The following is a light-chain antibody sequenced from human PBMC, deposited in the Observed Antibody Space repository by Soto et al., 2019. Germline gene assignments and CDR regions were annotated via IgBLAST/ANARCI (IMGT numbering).Light chain of an antibody. CDR3: QQYSSSPSIT. J-gene: IGKJ5*01. CDR1: QSVSSGY. Sequence: ENVLTQYTGTLSLSPGERATLSCRASQSVSSGYLAWYQQKPGQAPRLLIYGASTRATGIPDRFSGSGSGTDFTLTISRLEPEDFAVYYCQQYSSSPSITFGQGTRLEIK. V-gene: IGKV3-20*01. CDR2: GAS.